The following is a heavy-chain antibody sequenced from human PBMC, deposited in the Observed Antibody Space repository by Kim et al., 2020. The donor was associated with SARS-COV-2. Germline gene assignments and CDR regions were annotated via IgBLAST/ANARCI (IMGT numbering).Heavy chain of an antibody. V-gene: IGHV3-7*01. CDR2: IKQDGSET. CDR1: GFTFSSYW. CDR3: ASLSRSCLYFDY. J-gene: IGHJ4*02. D-gene: IGHD6-13*01. Sequence: GGSLRLSCAASGFTFSSYWISWVRQAPGKGLEWVANIKQDGSETYYADSVKGRFTISRDNAKNSLYLQMNSLRADDTAVYYCASLSRSCLYFDYWGQAT.